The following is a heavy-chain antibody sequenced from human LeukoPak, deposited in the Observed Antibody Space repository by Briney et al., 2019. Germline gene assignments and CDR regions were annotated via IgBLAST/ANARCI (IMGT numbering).Heavy chain of an antibody. Sequence: PSETLSLTCAVYGGSFSGYYWSWIRQPPGKGLEWIGYIYYSGSTNYNPSLKSRVTISVDTSKNQFSLKLSSVTAADTAVYYCARVYSSGWARGTIDYWGQGTLVTVSS. D-gene: IGHD6-19*01. V-gene: IGHV4-59*01. CDR1: GGSFSGYY. J-gene: IGHJ4*02. CDR2: IYYSGST. CDR3: ARVYSSGWARGTIDY.